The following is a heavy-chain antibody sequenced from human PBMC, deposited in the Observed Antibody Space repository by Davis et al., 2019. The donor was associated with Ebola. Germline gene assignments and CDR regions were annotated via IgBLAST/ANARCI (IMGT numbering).Heavy chain of an antibody. Sequence: SVKVSCKASGGTFSSYAISWVRQAPGQGLEWMGGIIPTFGTGKYAQKFQGRVTITADKSTSTAYMELSSLRSEDTAVYYCARTNVPYSSGWSPFDYWGQGTLVTVSS. J-gene: IGHJ4*02. CDR2: IIPTFGTG. V-gene: IGHV1-69*06. D-gene: IGHD6-19*01. CDR1: GGTFSSYA. CDR3: ARTNVPYSSGWSPFDY.